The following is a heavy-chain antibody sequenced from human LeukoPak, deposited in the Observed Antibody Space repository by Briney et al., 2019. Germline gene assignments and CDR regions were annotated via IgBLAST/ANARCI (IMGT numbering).Heavy chain of an antibody. V-gene: IGHV3-21*01. CDR2: ISSSSSYI. CDR3: ARGARDGYIIDY. CDR1: GFTFSSYS. D-gene: IGHD5-24*01. Sequence: SGGSLRLSCAASGFTFSSYSMNWVRQAPGKGLDWVSSISSSSSYIYYADSVKGRFTISRDNAKNSLYLQMNSLRAEDTAVYYCARGARDGYIIDYWGQGTLVTVSS. J-gene: IGHJ4*02.